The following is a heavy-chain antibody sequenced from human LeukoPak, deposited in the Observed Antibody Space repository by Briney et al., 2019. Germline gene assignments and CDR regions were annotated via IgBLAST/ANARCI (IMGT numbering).Heavy chain of an antibody. D-gene: IGHD5-12*01. V-gene: IGHV3-21*04. J-gene: IGHJ5*02. CDR2: ISSSSSYI. CDR1: GFTFSSYG. Sequence: GSLRLSCAAFGFTFSSYGMNWVRQAPGKGLEWVSSISSSSSYIYYADSVKGRFTISRDNSKNTLYLQMNSLRAEDTAVYYCAKDLYGYVSNWFDPWGQGTLVTVSS. CDR3: AKDLYGYVSNWFDP.